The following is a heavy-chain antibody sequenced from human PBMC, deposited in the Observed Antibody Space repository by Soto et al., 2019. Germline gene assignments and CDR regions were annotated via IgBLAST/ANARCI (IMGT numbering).Heavy chain of an antibody. CDR2: INPSVGSK. Sequence: ASVKVSCKASGYTFTSYYLHWVRQAPGQGLEWMGIINPSVGSKICAQKFQGRATMTRDTSASTVYMELSSLRSDDTAVYYCARDLDMQSPGGGWFDSWGQGALVTVSS. CDR3: ARDLDMQSPGGGWFDS. J-gene: IGHJ5*01. D-gene: IGHD2-2*03. CDR1: GYTFTSYY. V-gene: IGHV1-46*01.